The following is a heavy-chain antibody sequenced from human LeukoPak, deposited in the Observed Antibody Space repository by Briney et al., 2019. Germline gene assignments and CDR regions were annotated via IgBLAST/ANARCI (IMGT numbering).Heavy chain of an antibody. J-gene: IGHJ4*02. V-gene: IGHV3-23*01. D-gene: IGHD5/OR15-5a*01. Sequence: PGGSLRLSCAASGFTFSSYAMSWVRQAPGKGPEWVSIIQSGGTTCYADSVRGRFTISRDNSKNTLDLQMNSLRADDTAVYYCARDLRGVYIFDQWGQGTLVTVSS. CDR2: IIQSGGTT. CDR1: GFTFSSYA. CDR3: ARDLRGVYIFDQ.